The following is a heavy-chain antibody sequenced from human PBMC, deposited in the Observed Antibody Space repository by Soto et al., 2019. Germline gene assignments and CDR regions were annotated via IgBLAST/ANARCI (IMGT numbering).Heavy chain of an antibody. CDR1: GGTFSGYY. V-gene: IGHV4-34*01. CDR2: INHSGST. D-gene: IGHD3-3*01. J-gene: IGHJ3*01. Sequence: QVQLQHWGAGLLQPSETLSLTCAVYGGTFSGYYWSWIRQPPGKGLEGLGEINHSGSTNFNPSLKSRVTISEDTSKTQFSLKLSFVAAADTAVYYCARKGVTMFGGVRDAFDLWGQGTLVTVSS. CDR3: ARKGVTMFGGVRDAFDL.